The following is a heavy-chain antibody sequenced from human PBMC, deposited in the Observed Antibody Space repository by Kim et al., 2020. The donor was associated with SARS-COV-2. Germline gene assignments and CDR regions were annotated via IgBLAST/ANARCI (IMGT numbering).Heavy chain of an antibody. J-gene: IGHJ5*02. CDR1: GASISDVTAF. V-gene: IGHV4-39*01. CDR2: ISSCNA. CDR3: ARNTAGVDP. D-gene: IGHD3-10*01. Sequence: SETLSLTCTVSGASISDVTAFWAWIRQPPGKGLEWLGSISSCNAYYTPSLQSRLPLSLDTSRNQFSLRLTGVTAADTATYYCARNTAGVDPWGQGTLVTVAS.